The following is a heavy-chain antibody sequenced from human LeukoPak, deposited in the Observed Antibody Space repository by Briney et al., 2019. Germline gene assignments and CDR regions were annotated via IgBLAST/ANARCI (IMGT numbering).Heavy chain of an antibody. CDR1: GGTFSSYA. CDR2: IIPIFGTA. Sequence: SVKVSCKASGGTFSSYAISWVRQAPGQGLEWMGGIIPIFGTANYAQKFQGRVTITADKSTSTAYMELSSLRSEDTAVYYCARGDSGSSYYYYYYMDVWGKGTTVTVSS. V-gene: IGHV1-69*06. J-gene: IGHJ6*03. CDR3: ARGDSGSSYYYYYYMDV. D-gene: IGHD6-6*01.